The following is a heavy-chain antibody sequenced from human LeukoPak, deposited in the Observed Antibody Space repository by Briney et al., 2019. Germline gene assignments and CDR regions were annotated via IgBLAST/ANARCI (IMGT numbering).Heavy chain of an antibody. CDR3: ASAGVWGSYRRGAFDI. Sequence: SETLSLTCTVSGGSISDYYWTWIRQSPGTGLEWIGYMDYSGSTAYNPSFKSRVTISVDTSKNQFSLKLSSVTAADTAVYYCASAGVWGSYRRGAFDIWGQGTMVTVSS. D-gene: IGHD3-16*02. CDR2: MDYSGST. J-gene: IGHJ3*02. V-gene: IGHV4-59*12. CDR1: GGSISDYY.